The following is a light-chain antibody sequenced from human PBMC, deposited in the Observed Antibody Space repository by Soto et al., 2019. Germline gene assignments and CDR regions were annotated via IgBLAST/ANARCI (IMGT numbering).Light chain of an antibody. CDR2: AAS. CDR3: QQSYSTPPLT. CDR1: QSISSY. V-gene: IGKV1-39*01. Sequence: IQMTQSPSSLSASVGDRVTITCRARQSISSYLNWYQQKPGKAPKLLIYAASSLQSGVPSRFSGSGSGTDFTLTISSLQPEDFATYYCQQSYSTPPLTFGGGTKVEIK. J-gene: IGKJ4*01.